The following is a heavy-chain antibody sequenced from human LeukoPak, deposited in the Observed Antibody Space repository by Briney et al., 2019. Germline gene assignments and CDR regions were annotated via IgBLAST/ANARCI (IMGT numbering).Heavy chain of an antibody. CDR3: AREVGATHY. CDR2: IYYSEYT. Sequence: SQTLSLTCNVSGGSISSGGYYWNWIRQHPGKGLEWIGHIYYSEYTYYNPSLRSRVTISVDTSKNQFSLELRSVTAADTAVYYCAREVGATHYWGQGTLVTVSS. V-gene: IGHV4-31*03. J-gene: IGHJ4*02. CDR1: GGSISSGGYY. D-gene: IGHD1-26*01.